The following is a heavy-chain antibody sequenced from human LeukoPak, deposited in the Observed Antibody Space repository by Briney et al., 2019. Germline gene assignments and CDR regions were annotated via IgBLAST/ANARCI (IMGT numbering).Heavy chain of an antibody. CDR1: GFTFSSFA. J-gene: IGHJ4*02. CDR3: ARDKAFYFDY. V-gene: IGHV3-33*01. D-gene: IGHD3-3*02. CDR2: IWYDGSNK. Sequence: PGRSLRLSRTASGFTFSSFAMHWVRQAPGKGLEWVAVIWYDGSNKYYADSVKGRFTISKDTSKNTVDLQMDSLRAEDTAVYYRARDKAFYFDYWGQGILVTVSS.